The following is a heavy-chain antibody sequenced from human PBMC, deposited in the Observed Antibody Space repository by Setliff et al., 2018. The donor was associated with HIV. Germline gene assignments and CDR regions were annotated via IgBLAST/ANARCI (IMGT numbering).Heavy chain of an antibody. J-gene: IGHJ3*02. D-gene: IGHD6-13*01. Sequence: ASVKVSCKASGYTFTDYYIHWVRQAPGQGLEWMGWIYPNTGGTNYAEKFQGRVTMTRDTSTSTVYMELSSLRSEDTAVYYCARGLGYSSSWYDAFDIWGQGTMVTVSS. V-gene: IGHV1-2*02. CDR2: IYPNTGGT. CDR1: GYTFTDYY. CDR3: ARGLGYSSSWYDAFDI.